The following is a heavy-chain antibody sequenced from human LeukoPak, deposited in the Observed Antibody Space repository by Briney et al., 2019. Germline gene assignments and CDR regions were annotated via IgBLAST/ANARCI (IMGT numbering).Heavy chain of an antibody. V-gene: IGHV4-4*02. CDR1: GGSISSSNW. J-gene: IGHJ4*02. CDR3: ARDSGYYDSSGYYSPFDY. Sequence: IPSETLSPTCAVSGGSISSSNWWSWVRQPPGKGLEWIGEIYHSGSTNYNPSLKSRVAISVDKSKNQFSLKLSSVTAVDTAVYYCARDSGYYDSSGYYSPFDYWGQGTLVTVSS. D-gene: IGHD3-22*01. CDR2: IYHSGST.